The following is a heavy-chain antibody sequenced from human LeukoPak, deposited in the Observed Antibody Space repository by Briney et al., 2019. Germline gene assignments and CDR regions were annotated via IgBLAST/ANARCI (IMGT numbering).Heavy chain of an antibody. CDR1: GGSISSYY. CDR2: IYYSGST. CDR3: ARTDSAGYFQH. V-gene: IGHV4-59*01. D-gene: IGHD2-15*01. Sequence: SETLSLTCTVSGGSISSYYWSWIRQPPGKGLEWIGYIYYSGSTNYNPSLKSRVTISVDTSKNQFSLKLSSVTAADTAVYYCARTDSAGYFQHWGQGTLVTVSS. J-gene: IGHJ1*01.